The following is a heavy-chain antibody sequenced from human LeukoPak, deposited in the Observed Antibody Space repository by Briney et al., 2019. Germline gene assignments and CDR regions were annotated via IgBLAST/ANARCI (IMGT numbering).Heavy chain of an antibody. CDR2: IDGDGEE. CDR1: GFSVSTSGMC. D-gene: IGHD5-12*01. Sequence: SGPTLVKPTQPLTLSCTFSGFSVSTSGMCVSWVRQPPGKALGWLALIDGDGEEYYSTYLKTRLTISKDTSKNQVVLTMPNRDPVDTATYYCARSAGYDSTPDYWGQGTLVTVSS. J-gene: IGHJ4*02. V-gene: IGHV2-70*20. CDR3: ARSAGYDSTPDY.